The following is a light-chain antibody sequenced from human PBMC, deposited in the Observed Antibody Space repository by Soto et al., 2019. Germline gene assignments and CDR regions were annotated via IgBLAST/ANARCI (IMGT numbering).Light chain of an antibody. V-gene: IGLV2-14*02. CDR3: SSYTSSTNYV. CDR1: SSDVGSYNF. Sequence: QSALTQPASVSGSPGQSITISCTGSSSDVGSYNFVSWYQQHPGKAPKLIIYEGTKRPSGVSNRFSGSKSGNTASLTISGLQAEDEADYYCSSYTSSTNYVFGTGTKVTVL. CDR2: EGT. J-gene: IGLJ1*01.